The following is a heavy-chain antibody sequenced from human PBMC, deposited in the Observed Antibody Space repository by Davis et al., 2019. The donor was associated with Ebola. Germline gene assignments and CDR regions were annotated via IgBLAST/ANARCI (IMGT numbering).Heavy chain of an antibody. J-gene: IGHJ4*02. D-gene: IGHD3-16*01. V-gene: IGHV3-11*01. CDR2: IGTSGSTI. CDR3: AKDISVEIWHLGEFDY. Sequence: GGSLRLSCAASGFTFSDYYMSWIRQAPGKGLEWVSYIGTSGSTIYYADSVKGRFTISRDDAKNSVYLQMNSLRAEDTALYYCAKDISVEIWHLGEFDYWGQGTLVTVSS. CDR1: GFTFSDYY.